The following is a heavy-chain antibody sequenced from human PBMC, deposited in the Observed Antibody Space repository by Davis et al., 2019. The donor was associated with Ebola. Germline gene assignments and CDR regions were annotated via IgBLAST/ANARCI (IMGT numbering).Heavy chain of an antibody. CDR1: GYSFTSYW. CDR3: ARLGDTAMVDLLGAFDI. V-gene: IGHV5-51*01. Sequence: GESLKISCKGSGYSFTSYWIGWVRQMPGQGLGWMGIIYPGDSDTRYSPSFPGQVTIPADKPVSTAYLQWSSLKASDTAMYYCARLGDTAMVDLLGAFDIWGQGIMVTVSS. D-gene: IGHD5-18*01. J-gene: IGHJ3*02. CDR2: IYPGDSDT.